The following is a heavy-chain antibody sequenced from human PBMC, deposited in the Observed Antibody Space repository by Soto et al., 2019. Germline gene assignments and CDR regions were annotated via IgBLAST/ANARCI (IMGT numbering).Heavy chain of an antibody. CDR3: AKEIYCSSTSCYAGGRYYYYYYYMDV. Sequence: VAVISYDGSNKYYADSVKGRFTISRDNSKNTLYLQMNSLRAEDTAVYYCAKEIYCSSTSCYAGGRYYYYYYYMDVWGKGTTVTVSS. J-gene: IGHJ6*03. CDR2: ISYDGSNK. V-gene: IGHV3-30*18. D-gene: IGHD2-2*01.